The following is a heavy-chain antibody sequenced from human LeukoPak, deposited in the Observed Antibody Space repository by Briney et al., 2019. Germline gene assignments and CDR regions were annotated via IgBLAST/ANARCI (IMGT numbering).Heavy chain of an antibody. Sequence: GGSLRLSCAASGFTLSDYSLNWVRQAPGKGLEWVSSISTSSSYKYYADSVRGRFTISRDNAKDSLYLQMNSLRAEDTAVYYCARGGRSITMVRGVIITRWFDPWGQGTLVTVSS. V-gene: IGHV3-21*01. CDR2: ISTSSSYK. J-gene: IGHJ5*02. D-gene: IGHD3-10*01. CDR1: GFTLSDYS. CDR3: ARGGRSITMVRGVIITRWFDP.